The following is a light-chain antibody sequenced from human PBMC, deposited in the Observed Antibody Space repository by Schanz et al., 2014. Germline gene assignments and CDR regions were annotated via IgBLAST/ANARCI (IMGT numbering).Light chain of an antibody. CDR3: SSYAGSNFVV. J-gene: IGLJ2*01. CDR2: EVS. V-gene: IGLV2-8*01. Sequence: QSALTQPASVSGSPGQSITISCTGTSSDVGGYNYVSWYQQHPGKAPKLMIYEVSNRPSGVPDRFSGSKSGNMASLTVSGLQAEDEADYYCSSYAGSNFVVFGGGTKLTVL. CDR1: SSDVGGYNY.